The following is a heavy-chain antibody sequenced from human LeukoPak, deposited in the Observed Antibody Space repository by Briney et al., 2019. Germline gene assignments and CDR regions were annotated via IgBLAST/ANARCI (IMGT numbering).Heavy chain of an antibody. D-gene: IGHD2-8*01. CDR3: SRENGAFSPFGY. J-gene: IGHJ4*02. Sequence: SETLSLTCGVSGGSISNTNWWSLVRQPPGQGLEWIGEISLTGLTHYNPSLESRVTVSLDKSKHQLSHNLTSVTAADTAVYYCSRENGAFSPFGYWGQGTLVTVLS. CDR1: GGSISNTNW. V-gene: IGHV4-4*02. CDR2: ISLTGLT.